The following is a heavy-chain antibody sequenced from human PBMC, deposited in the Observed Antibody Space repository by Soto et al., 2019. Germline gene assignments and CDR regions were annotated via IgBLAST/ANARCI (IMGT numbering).Heavy chain of an antibody. J-gene: IGHJ6*02. CDR2: ISGSGGST. D-gene: IGHD5-12*01. CDR3: AKDLGYSGYDDGMDV. V-gene: IGHV3-23*01. Sequence: GGSLRLSSAASGFTFSSYAMSWVRQATGKGLEWVSAISGSGGSTYYADSVKGRFTISRDNSKNTLYLQMNSLRAEDTAVYYFAKDLGYSGYDDGMDVWGQGTTVTVSS. CDR1: GFTFSSYA.